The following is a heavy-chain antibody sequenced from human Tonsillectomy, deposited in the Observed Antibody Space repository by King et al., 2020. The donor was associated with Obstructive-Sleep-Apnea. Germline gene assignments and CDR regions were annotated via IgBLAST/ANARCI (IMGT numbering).Heavy chain of an antibody. Sequence: FTLKESGPAVVKPTQTLTLTCSFSGFSLTTTGVGVGWIRQPPGQALEWLGIIYWNENKRYSPSLKSRLSITKDTSNSQVFLTVTDLDPRDTATYYCTHSLSMPAXDXXGQGTLVTVSS. CDR2: IYWNENK. J-gene: IGHJ1*01. V-gene: IGHV2-5*01. CDR1: GFSLTTTGVG. CDR3: THSLSMPAXDX. D-gene: IGHD6-13*01.